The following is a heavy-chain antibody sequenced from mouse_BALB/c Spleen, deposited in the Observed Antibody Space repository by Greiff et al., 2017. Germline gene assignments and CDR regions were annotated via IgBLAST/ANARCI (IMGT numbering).Heavy chain of an antibody. CDR2: IDPANGNT. V-gene: IGHV14-3*02. CDR1: GFNIKDTY. J-gene: IGHJ2*01. CDR3: ARGSGYTFHFDY. D-gene: IGHD3-1*01. Sequence: EVQLQQSGAELVKPGASVKLSCTASGFNIKDTYMHWVKQRPEQGLEWIGRIDPANGNTKYDPKFQGKATITADTSSNTAYLQLSSLTSEDTAVYYCARGSGYTFHFDYWGQGTTLTVSS.